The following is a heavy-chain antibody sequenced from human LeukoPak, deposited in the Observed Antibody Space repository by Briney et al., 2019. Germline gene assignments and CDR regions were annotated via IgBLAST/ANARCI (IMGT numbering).Heavy chain of an antibody. CDR3: ARGPKAYYFDSSGYVFDY. CDR2: IGHTGSIT. V-gene: IGHV3-48*01. Sequence: GGSLRLSCAGSGFTFSSYSMNWVRHAPGKGLEWVSYIGHTGSITDYADSVKGRFTISRDNARNSLYLQMNTLRAEDTAVYYCARGPKAYYFDSSGYVFDYWGQGTLVTVSS. D-gene: IGHD3-22*01. J-gene: IGHJ4*02. CDR1: GFTFSSYS.